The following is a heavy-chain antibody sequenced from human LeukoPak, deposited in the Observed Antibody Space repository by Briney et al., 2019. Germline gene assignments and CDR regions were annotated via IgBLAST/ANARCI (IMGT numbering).Heavy chain of an antibody. V-gene: IGHV3-23*01. Sequence: GSLRLSCAASGFSFSSHAMSWVRQAPGKGLDWVSTVNSGSGGSTWNADSVKGRFTISRDNPRNTLYLQMNSLGAEDTAIYYCATYRQSGGVDYWGQGTLVTVSS. CDR1: GFSFSSHA. CDR2: VNSGSGGST. J-gene: IGHJ4*02. CDR3: ATYRQSGGVDY. D-gene: IGHD2-15*01.